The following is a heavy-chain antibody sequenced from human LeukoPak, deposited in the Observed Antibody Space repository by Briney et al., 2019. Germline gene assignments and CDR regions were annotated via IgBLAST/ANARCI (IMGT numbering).Heavy chain of an antibody. D-gene: IGHD6-13*01. CDR1: GDSVSTNSAA. Sequence: SQTLSLTCAISGDSVSTNSAAWNWIRQSPWRGLEWLGRTYYRSKWYNAYAVSVKSRITINPDTSKNQLSLHLNSVTPGDTAVYYCVREYSSTFDYWGQGTLVTVSS. CDR3: VREYSSTFDY. J-gene: IGHJ4*02. V-gene: IGHV6-1*01. CDR2: TYYRSKWYN.